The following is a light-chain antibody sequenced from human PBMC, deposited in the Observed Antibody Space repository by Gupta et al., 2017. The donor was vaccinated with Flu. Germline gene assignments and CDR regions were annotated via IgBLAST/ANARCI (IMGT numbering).Light chain of an antibody. J-gene: IGKJ1*01. Sequence: EIVLPQSPGTLSLSPGERATLSCRASQSVSSSYLAWYQQKPGQAPRLLIYGASSRATGIPDRFSGSGSGTDFTLTISRLEPEDFAVYYCQQDGSSPWTFGQGTKVEIK. CDR3: QQDGSSPWT. CDR1: QSVSSSY. CDR2: GAS. V-gene: IGKV3-20*01.